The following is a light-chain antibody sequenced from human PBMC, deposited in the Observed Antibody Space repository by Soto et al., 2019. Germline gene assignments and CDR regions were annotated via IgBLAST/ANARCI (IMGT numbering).Light chain of an antibody. CDR1: QSVSRY. Sequence: EIVLTHAPGTLSLSPGEIATPSCRASQSVSRYLTWYQQKPGQGPRVLIYGASSRATGIPDRFSGSGSGTDFTLTINRLEPEDFAVYYCQQYGSSPPTFGHGTKVDIK. J-gene: IGKJ1*01. CDR2: GAS. CDR3: QQYGSSPPT. V-gene: IGKV3-20*01.